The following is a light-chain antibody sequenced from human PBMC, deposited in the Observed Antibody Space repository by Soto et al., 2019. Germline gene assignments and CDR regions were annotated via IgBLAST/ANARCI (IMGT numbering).Light chain of an antibody. CDR3: SSYAGSSNV. CDR2: EVN. V-gene: IGLV2-8*01. CDR1: SSDVGGYNY. Sequence: QSALTQPPSASGSPGQSVAISCTGTSSDVGGYNYVSWYQQHPGKAPKLMIYEVNKRPSGVPDRFSRSNSGNKASLTVSGLRAEDDADYYCSSYAGSSNVFGTGTKLTV. J-gene: IGLJ1*01.